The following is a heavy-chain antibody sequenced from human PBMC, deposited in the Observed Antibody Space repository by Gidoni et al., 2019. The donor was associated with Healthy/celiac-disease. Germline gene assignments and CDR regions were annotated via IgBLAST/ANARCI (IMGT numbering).Heavy chain of an antibody. D-gene: IGHD6-13*01. Sequence: QVQLQQWGAGLLKPSETLSLTCAVYGGSFSGYYWSWIRQPPGKGLEWIGEINHSGSTNYNPSLKSRVTISVDTSKNQFSLKLSSVTAADTAVYYCARGRKQQLVRRGNWFDPWGQGTLVTVSS. CDR2: INHSGST. V-gene: IGHV4-34*01. CDR1: GGSFSGYY. J-gene: IGHJ5*02. CDR3: ARGRKQQLVRRGNWFDP.